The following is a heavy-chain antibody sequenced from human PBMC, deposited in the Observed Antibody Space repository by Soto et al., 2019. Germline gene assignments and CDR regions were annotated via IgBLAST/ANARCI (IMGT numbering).Heavy chain of an antibody. CDR1: GGTFSSYA. V-gene: IGHV1-69*13. CDR2: IIPIFGTA. Sequence: ASVKVSCKASGGTFSSYAISWVRQAPGQGLEWMGGIIPIFGTANYAQKFQGRVTITADESTSTAYMELSSLRSEDTAVYYCARDLTYYGSGSYYNPKYNWFDPWGQGTLVTVSS. J-gene: IGHJ5*02. CDR3: ARDLTYYGSGSYYNPKYNWFDP. D-gene: IGHD3-10*01.